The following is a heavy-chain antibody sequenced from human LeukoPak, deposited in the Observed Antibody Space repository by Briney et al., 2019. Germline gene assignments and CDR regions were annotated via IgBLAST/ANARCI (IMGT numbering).Heavy chain of an antibody. D-gene: IGHD6-13*01. Sequence: PGRSLRLSCAASGFTFDDYAMHWVRQAPGKGLEWVSGISWNSGSIGYADSVKGRFTISRDNVENSLYLQMNSLRAEDTAFYYCAKDLGSSWTLGFPYWGQGTLVTVSS. CDR2: ISWNSGSI. V-gene: IGHV3-9*01. CDR3: AKDLGSSWTLGFPY. CDR1: GFTFDDYA. J-gene: IGHJ4*02.